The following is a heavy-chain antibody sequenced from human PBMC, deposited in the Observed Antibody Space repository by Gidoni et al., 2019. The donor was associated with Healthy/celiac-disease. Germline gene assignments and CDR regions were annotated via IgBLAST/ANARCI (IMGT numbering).Heavy chain of an antibody. CDR3: ARGGLGVIVVGWFDP. D-gene: IGHD3-16*02. J-gene: IGHJ5*02. CDR1: GGSFRGYY. V-gene: IGHV4-34*01. Sequence: QVQLPQWGAGLFTPSETLSLTCAVYGGSFRGYYWSWIRQHPGQGLEGIGEINHSGSTNYNPSLKRRVTISVDTSKNQFARKLSSVTAADTAVYYCARGGLGVIVVGWFDPWGQGTLVTVSS. CDR2: INHSGST.